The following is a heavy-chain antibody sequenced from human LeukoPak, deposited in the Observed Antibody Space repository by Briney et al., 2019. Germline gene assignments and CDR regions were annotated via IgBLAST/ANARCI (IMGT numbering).Heavy chain of an antibody. J-gene: IGHJ4*02. CDR2: VNGDGTGT. D-gene: IGHD1-14*01. V-gene: IGHV3-74*01. CDR1: GFTFSSSW. CDR3: ARYADGIFY. Sequence: PGGSPRLSCAASGFTFSSSWMHWVRQAPGKGLIWVSRVNGDGTGTIYADSVKGRFTISRDNAKNTLYLQMNSLRAEDTAVYYCARYADGIFYWGQGTLVTVSS.